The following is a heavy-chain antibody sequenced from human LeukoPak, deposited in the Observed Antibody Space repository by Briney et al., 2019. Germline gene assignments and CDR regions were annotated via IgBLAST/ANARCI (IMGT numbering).Heavy chain of an antibody. Sequence: GGSLRLSCAASGFTLDDYGMNWVRQAPGKGLEWVSGINWNGGSIGYADSVKGRFTISRDNAKKSLYLQMDSLRADDTALYYCARDDRSGYYQFDYWGQGTLVTVSS. D-gene: IGHD3-22*01. CDR1: GFTLDDYG. CDR2: INWNGGSI. CDR3: ARDDRSGYYQFDY. V-gene: IGHV3-20*04. J-gene: IGHJ4*02.